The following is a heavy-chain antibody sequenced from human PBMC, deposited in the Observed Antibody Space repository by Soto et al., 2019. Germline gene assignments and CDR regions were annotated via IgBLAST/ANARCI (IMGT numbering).Heavy chain of an antibody. CDR1: GFTFSDYY. CDR2: ISSRGDTI. CDR3: AKGPFICRTACHDNI. V-gene: IGHV3-11*01. Sequence: GGSLRLSCAVSGFTFSDYYMGWIRQAPAKGLEWVSYISSRGDTIYYADSVKGRFTISRDNAKNSLYLQMDSLRAEDTAVYYCAKGPFICRTACHDNIWGQGTMVTVSS. J-gene: IGHJ3*02. D-gene: IGHD2-8*02.